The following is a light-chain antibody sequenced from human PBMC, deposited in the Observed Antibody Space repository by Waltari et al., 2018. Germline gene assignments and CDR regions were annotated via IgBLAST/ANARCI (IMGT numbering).Light chain of an antibody. V-gene: IGLV1-44*01. CDR2: NDN. J-gene: IGLJ3*02. CDR1: RSNIVSTT. Sequence: QSVLTQSPSASGTPRQRVTIPCSGSRSNIVSTTVNWYQQLPGTAPNLLIYNDNQRPSGVPERFSGSKSGTSASLAISGLQSEDEADYYCAAWDASLNGWVFGGGTTLTVL. CDR3: AAWDASLNGWV.